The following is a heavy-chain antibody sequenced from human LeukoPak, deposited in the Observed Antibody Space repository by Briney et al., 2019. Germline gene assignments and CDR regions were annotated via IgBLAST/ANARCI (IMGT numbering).Heavy chain of an antibody. D-gene: IGHD3-16*02. J-gene: IGHJ4*02. CDR3: TREGTAEEDYDYVWGSYRLYYFDY. CDR2: IRSKAYGGTT. CDR1: GFTFGDYA. V-gene: IGHV3-49*04. Sequence: GGSLRLSCTASGFTFGDYAMSWVRQAPGKGLEWVGFIRSKAYGGTTEYAASVKGRFTISRDDSKSIAYLQMNSLKTEDTAVYYCTREGTAEEDYDYVWGSYRLYYFDYWGQGTLVTVSS.